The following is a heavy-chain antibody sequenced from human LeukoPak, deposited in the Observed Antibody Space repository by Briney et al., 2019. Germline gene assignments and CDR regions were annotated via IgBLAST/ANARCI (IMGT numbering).Heavy chain of an antibody. J-gene: IGHJ6*03. D-gene: IGHD5-18*01. CDR1: GGSIISSNYY. CDR3: ARRGRGYSYGPTPDQHYYMDV. CDR2: IHYGGST. V-gene: IGHV4-39*01. Sequence: SETLSLTCIVSGGSIISSNYYGGWIRQPPGKGLEWIGTIHYGGSTYYNPSLKSRVTVSVDTSKNQFSLKLSSVTAADTAVYYCARRGRGYSYGPTPDQHYYMDVWGKGTTVTVSS.